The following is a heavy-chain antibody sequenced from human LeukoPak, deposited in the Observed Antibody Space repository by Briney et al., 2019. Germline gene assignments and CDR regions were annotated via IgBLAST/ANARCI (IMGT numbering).Heavy chain of an antibody. Sequence: GGSLRLSCVVSGLTFRDAWVTWVRQAPGKGLEWVGRIKSLAAGGTTDYAAPVKGRFTISRVDSRNTVYLQMNSLKTEDTAVYFCTHDSSGYYSLHSWGQGTLVTVSP. J-gene: IGHJ4*02. CDR1: GLTFRDAW. CDR2: IKSLAAGGTT. D-gene: IGHD3-22*01. V-gene: IGHV3-15*01. CDR3: THDSSGYYSLHS.